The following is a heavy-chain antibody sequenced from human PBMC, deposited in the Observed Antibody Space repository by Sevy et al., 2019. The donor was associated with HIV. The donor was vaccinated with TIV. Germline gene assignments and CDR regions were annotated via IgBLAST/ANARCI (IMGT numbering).Heavy chain of an antibody. CDR1: GFTISSYW. D-gene: IGHD6-13*01. J-gene: IGHJ4*02. CDR2: INQDGSTK. CDR3: VRAMAAADSF. V-gene: IGHV3-7*01. Sequence: GGSLRLSCAASGFTISSYWMLWVRQAPGKGLEWVANINQDGSTKYYLDSVKGRFTISTDNAKNSVVLQMNSLTAEYTGVYFCVRAMAAADSFWGQGTLVTVSS.